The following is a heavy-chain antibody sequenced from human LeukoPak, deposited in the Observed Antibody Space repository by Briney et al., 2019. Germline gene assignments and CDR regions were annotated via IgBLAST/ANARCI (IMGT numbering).Heavy chain of an antibody. CDR2: ISAYNGNT. CDR1: GYTFTSYD. D-gene: IGHD2-15*01. CDR3: ARVPCGSCYSDWYFDL. J-gene: IGHJ2*01. V-gene: IGHV1-18*01. Sequence: VASVKVSCKASGYTFTSYDINWVRQATGQGLEWMGWISAYNGNTNYAQKLQGRVTMTTDTSTSTAYMELRSLRSDDTAVYYCARVPCGSCYSDWYFDLWGRGTLVTVSS.